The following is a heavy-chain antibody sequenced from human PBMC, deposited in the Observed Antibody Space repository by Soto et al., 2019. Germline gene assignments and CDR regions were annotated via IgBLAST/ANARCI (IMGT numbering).Heavy chain of an antibody. CDR3: ARGPDHYYGSGSYYIWLDY. CDR2: ISSSSSYI. V-gene: IGHV3-21*01. J-gene: IGHJ4*02. CDR1: GFTFSSYS. Sequence: GGSLRLSCAASGFTFSSYSMNWVRQAPGKGLEWVSSISSSSSYIYYADSVKGRFTISRDNAKNSLYLQMNSLRAEDTAVYYCARGPDHYYGSGSYYIWLDYWGQGTLVTVSS. D-gene: IGHD3-10*01.